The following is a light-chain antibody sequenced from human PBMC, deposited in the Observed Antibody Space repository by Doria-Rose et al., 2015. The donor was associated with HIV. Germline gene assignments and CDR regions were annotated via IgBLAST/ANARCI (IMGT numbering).Light chain of an antibody. CDR3: HQYGTSWT. CDR2: DGS. J-gene: IGKJ1*01. Sequence: EIVMTQSPGTLSLSPGERATLSCRASQSFSSNYLAWYQQKPGQAPSLLIYDGSTRATGIPDRFSASGSGTDCTLTINRLEPEDFALYYCHQYGTSWTFGQGTKVEI. CDR1: QSFSSNY. V-gene: IGKV3-20*01.